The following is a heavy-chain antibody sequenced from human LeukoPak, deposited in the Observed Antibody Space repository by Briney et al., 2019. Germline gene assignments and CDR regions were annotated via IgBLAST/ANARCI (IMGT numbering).Heavy chain of an antibody. J-gene: IGHJ6*03. V-gene: IGHV3-30*02. CDR3: AKDLSPWLRSSYYYMDV. CDR1: GFTFSSYG. CDR2: IRYDGSNK. Sequence: GGSLRLSCAASGFTFSSYGMHWVRQAPGKGLEWVAFIRYDGSNKYYADSVKGRFTISRDNSKNTLYLQMNSLRAEDTAVYYCAKDLSPWLRSSYYYMDVWGKGTTVTISS. D-gene: IGHD5-12*01.